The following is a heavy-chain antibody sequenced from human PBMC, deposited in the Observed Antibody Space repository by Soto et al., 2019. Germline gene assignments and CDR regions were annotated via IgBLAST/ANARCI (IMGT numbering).Heavy chain of an antibody. CDR1: GFTFSSYA. Sequence: GGSLRLSCAASGFTFSSYAMSWVRQAPGKGLEWVSAISGSGGSTYYADSVKGRFTISRDNSKNTLYLQMNSLRAEDTAVYYCAKVVFAPGIAAAGWFDLWGQGTLVTVSS. D-gene: IGHD6-13*01. CDR2: ISGSGGST. J-gene: IGHJ5*02. V-gene: IGHV3-23*01. CDR3: AKVVFAPGIAAAGWFDL.